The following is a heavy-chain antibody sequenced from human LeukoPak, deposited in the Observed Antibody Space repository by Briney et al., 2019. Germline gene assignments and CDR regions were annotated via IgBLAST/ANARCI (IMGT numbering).Heavy chain of an antibody. V-gene: IGHV1-2*02. D-gene: IGHD2-2*01. CDR2: INPNSGGT. CDR1: GYTFTGYY. CDR3: ARDYSTYCSSTSCQTAHDI. J-gene: IGHJ3*02. Sequence: ASVKVSCKASGYTFTGYYMHWLRQAPGQGLEWMGWINPNSGGTNYAQKFQGRVTMTRDTSISTAYMELSRLRSDDTAVYYCARDYSTYCSSTSCQTAHDIWGEGTMVTVSS.